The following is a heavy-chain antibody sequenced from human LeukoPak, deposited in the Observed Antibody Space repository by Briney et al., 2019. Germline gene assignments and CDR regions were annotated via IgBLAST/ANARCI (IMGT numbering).Heavy chain of an antibody. CDR2: IYYSGST. D-gene: IGHD2-15*01. CDR1: GGTISSYY. V-gene: IGHV4-59*01. CDR3: ARGWRHDY. J-gene: IGHJ4*02. Sequence: SETLSLTCTVSGGTISSYYWSWIRQPPGKGLEWIGYIYYSGSTNHNPSLKSRVTISVDTSKNQFSLKLSSVTAADTAVYYCARGWRHDYWGQGTLVTVSS.